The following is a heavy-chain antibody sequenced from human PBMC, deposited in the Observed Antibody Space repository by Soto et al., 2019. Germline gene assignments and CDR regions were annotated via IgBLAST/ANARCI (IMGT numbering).Heavy chain of an antibody. J-gene: IGHJ4*02. CDR2: IYPDDSDS. Sequence: GESLKISCKGSGYKFTTYWIGWVRQMPGKGLEWMAIIYPDDSDSRYSPSFQGQVTFSADKSISTAYLQWSSLKASDTAIYYCVATYGDYLDYWGQGTLVTVSS. D-gene: IGHD4-17*01. V-gene: IGHV5-51*01. CDR1: GYKFTTYW. CDR3: VATYGDYLDY.